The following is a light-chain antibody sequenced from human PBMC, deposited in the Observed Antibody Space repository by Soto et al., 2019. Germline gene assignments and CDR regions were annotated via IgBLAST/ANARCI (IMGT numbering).Light chain of an antibody. J-gene: IGKJ2*01. CDR2: GAS. CDR1: NSVSSN. CDR3: QQYNNWPPVT. Sequence: EIVMTQSPATLSVSPGERATLSCRASNSVSSNLAWYQQKRGQAPRLLIYGASPRATGIPARFSGSGSGTDFTLTISSLQSEDFAIYYCQQYNNWPPVTFGQGTKLEIK. V-gene: IGKV3-15*01.